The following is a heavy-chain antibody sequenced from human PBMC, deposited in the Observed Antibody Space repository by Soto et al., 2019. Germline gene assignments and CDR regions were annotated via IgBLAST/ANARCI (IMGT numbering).Heavy chain of an antibody. J-gene: IGHJ5*02. D-gene: IGHD3-16*01. CDR3: AKDTDMITFGGVTP. Sequence: GGSLRLSCAASGFTFSSYAMSWVRQAPGKGLEWVSAISGSGGSTYYADSVKGRFTISRDNSKNTLYLQMNSLRAEDTAVYYCAKDTDMITFGGVTPWGQGTLVTVSS. CDR2: ISGSGGST. CDR1: GFTFSSYA. V-gene: IGHV3-23*01.